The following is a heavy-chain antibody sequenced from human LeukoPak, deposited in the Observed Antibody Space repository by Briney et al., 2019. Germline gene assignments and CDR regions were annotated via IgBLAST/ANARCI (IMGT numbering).Heavy chain of an antibody. CDR2: IYHSGSA. CDR1: GGSISIYY. J-gene: IGHJ3*02. D-gene: IGHD7-27*01. V-gene: IGHV4-59*01. Sequence: SETGSLTCTVSGGSISIYYWSWIRQPPGKGLEWIGYIYHSGSANYSPSLKSRVTTSVDTSKNQFSLKVSSVTAADTAVYYCARGRWGNVAFDIWGQGTMVAVSS. CDR3: ARGRWGNVAFDI.